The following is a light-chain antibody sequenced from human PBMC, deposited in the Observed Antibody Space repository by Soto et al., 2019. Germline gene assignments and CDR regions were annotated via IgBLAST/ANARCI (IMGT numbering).Light chain of an antibody. Sequence: QSALTQPPSVSGAPGQRVTISCTGSSSNIGANYDVHWYQHLPGTAPKLLISGDSNRPSGVPDRFSGSKSGTSASLGITGLQAEDEADYYCQSYDSSLRGWVFGGGTQLTVL. V-gene: IGLV1-40*01. CDR2: GDS. J-gene: IGLJ3*02. CDR1: SSNIGANYD. CDR3: QSYDSSLRGWV.